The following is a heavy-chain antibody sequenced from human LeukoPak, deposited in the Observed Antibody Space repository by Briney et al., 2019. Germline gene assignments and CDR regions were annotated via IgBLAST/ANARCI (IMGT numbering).Heavy chain of an antibody. J-gene: IGHJ4*02. V-gene: IGHV1-2*02. Sequence: ASVNVSCKASGYTFIRYGITWVRQAPGQGLEWMGWINPNSGGTNYAQKFQGRVTMTRDTSISTAYMELSRLRSDDTAVYYCARGSGTADYWGQGTLVTVSS. D-gene: IGHD1-14*01. CDR2: INPNSGGT. CDR3: ARGSGTADY. CDR1: GYTFIRYG.